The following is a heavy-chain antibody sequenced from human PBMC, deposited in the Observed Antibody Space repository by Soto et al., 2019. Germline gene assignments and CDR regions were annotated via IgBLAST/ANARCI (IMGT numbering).Heavy chain of an antibody. J-gene: IGHJ3*02. CDR3: ATGPDAFHI. CDR1: GFTFSDHV. CDR2: ITDSGGNI. V-gene: IGHV3-23*01. Sequence: EVQLLESGGGLVQLEGSLRLSCAASGFTFSDHVMNWVRQAPGKGLEWVSTITDSGGNIYYADSVKERFTISRDNYKNTLYLQMNSLRVEDTAIYYCATGPDAFHIWGQGTMVAVSS.